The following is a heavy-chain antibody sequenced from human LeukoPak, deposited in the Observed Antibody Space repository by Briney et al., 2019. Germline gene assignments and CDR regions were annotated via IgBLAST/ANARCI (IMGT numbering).Heavy chain of an antibody. J-gene: IGHJ4*02. D-gene: IGHD2-15*01. CDR3: ARALEVVAATHYYFDY. Sequence: GGSLRLSCAASGFTFSSYAMHWVRQAPGKGLEWVSSIRSSSSYIYYADSLKGRFTISRDNAKNSLYLQMNSLRAEDTAVYYCARALEVVAATHYYFDYWGQGTLVTVSS. CDR1: GFTFSSYA. CDR2: IRSSSSYI. V-gene: IGHV3-21*01.